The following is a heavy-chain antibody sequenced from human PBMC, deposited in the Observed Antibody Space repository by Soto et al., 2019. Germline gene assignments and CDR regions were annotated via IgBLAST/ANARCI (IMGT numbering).Heavy chain of an antibody. V-gene: IGHV3-53*04. CDR2: IYSGGST. D-gene: IGHD2-21*01. J-gene: IGHJ6*02. CDR1: GFTVSSNY. CDR3: ARGDGGGYYYYGMDV. Sequence: EVQLVESGGGLVQPGGSLRLSCAASGFTVSSNYMSWVRQAPGKGLEWVSVIYSGGSTYYADSVKGRFTISRHNSKNTLYLKMNSLRAEDTAVYYCARGDGGGYYYYGMDVWGQGTTVTVSS.